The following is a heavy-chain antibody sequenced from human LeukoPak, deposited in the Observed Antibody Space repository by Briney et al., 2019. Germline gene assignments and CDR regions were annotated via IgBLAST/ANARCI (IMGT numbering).Heavy chain of an antibody. J-gene: IGHJ3*02. CDR3: AKPQDIVVVPADPAFDI. CDR1: GFAFGDYA. CDR2: ISGDGGST. V-gene: IGHV3-43*02. Sequence: PGGSLRLSCAASGFAFGDYAMHWVRQAPGKGLEWVSLISGDGGSTFYADSVKGRFTISRDNTKDSLYLQMNSLRTEDTALYYCAKPQDIVVVPADPAFDIWGQGTMVTVSS. D-gene: IGHD2-2*01.